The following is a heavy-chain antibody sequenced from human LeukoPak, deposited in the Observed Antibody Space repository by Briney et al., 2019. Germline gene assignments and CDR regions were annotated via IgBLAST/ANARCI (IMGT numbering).Heavy chain of an antibody. J-gene: IGHJ4*02. D-gene: IGHD3-22*01. CDR2: INSDGSST. CDR1: GFTFSSYW. Sequence: GGSLRLSCAASGFTFSSYWMHWVRQAPGKGLVWVSRINSDGSSTSYADSVKGRFTISRDNAKNTLYLQMNSLRAEDTAVYYCARSPYYFDSSGYLPYWGQGTLVTVSS. CDR3: ARSPYYFDSSGYLPY. V-gene: IGHV3-74*01.